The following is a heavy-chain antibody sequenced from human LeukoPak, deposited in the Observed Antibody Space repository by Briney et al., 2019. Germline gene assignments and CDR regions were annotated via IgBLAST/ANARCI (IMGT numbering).Heavy chain of an antibody. CDR1: GYTFTSYD. Sequence: ASVKVSCKASGYTFTSYDINWVRQATGQGLEWMGWMNPNSGNTGCAQKFQGRVTMTRNTSISTAYMELSSLRSEDTAVYYCARGNGNGDNYYYYGMGVWGQGTTVTVSS. J-gene: IGHJ6*02. V-gene: IGHV1-8*01. D-gene: IGHD4-17*01. CDR3: ARGNGNGDNYYYYGMGV. CDR2: MNPNSGNT.